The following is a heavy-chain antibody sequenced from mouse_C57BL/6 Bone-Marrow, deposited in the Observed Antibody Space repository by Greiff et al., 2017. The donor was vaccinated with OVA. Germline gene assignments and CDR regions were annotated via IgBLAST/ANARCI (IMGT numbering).Heavy chain of an antibody. Sequence: VQRVESGAELVKPGASVKISCKASGYAFSNSWMNWVKQRPGKGLEWIGQIYPGDGDINYNGKFKGKAKLTADTSSSTAYMQFISLTSEDSAVYFCARGAYWGQGTTLTVSS. J-gene: IGHJ2*01. CDR1: GYAFSNSW. CDR3: ARGAY. CDR2: IYPGDGDI. V-gene: IGHV1-80*01.